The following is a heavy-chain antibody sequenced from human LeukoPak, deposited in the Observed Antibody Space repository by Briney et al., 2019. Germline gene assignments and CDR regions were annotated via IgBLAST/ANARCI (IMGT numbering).Heavy chain of an antibody. CDR2: IFYSGST. V-gene: IGHV4-30-4*01. D-gene: IGHD5-12*01. J-gene: IGHJ5*02. CDR1: GGCISSGDYY. CDR3: AREWRRLPWLDP. Sequence: PSETLSLTCTVSGGCISSGDYYWSWIRQTPGKGLEWIGYIFYSGSTYYNPSLRSRVTISVDTSKNQFSLKLNSVTAADTAVYYCAREWRRLPWLDPWGQGTLVTVSS.